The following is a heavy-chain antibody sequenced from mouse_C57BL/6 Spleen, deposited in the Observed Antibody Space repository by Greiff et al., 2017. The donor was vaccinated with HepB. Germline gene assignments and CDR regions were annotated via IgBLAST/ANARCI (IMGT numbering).Heavy chain of an antibody. Sequence: QVQLQQPGAELVKPGASVKLSCKASGYTFTSYWMHWVKQRPGQGLEWIGMIHPNSGSTNYNEKFKSKATLTVDKSSSTAYMQLSSLTSEDSAVYYCAQITTVEAWFAYWGQGTRVTVSA. J-gene: IGHJ3*01. CDR1: GYTFTSYW. V-gene: IGHV1-64*01. CDR2: IHPNSGST. D-gene: IGHD1-1*01. CDR3: AQITTVEAWFAY.